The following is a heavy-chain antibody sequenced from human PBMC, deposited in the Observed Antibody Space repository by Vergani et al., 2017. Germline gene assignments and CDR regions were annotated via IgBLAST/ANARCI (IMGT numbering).Heavy chain of an antibody. CDR2: IRYDGSNK. CDR3: AKAKPRNSGYDYLYYYHAMDV. V-gene: IGHV3-30*02. D-gene: IGHD5-12*01. J-gene: IGHJ6*02. CDR1: GFTFSSYG. Sequence: QVQLVESGGGVVQPGGSLRLSCAASGFTFSSYGMHWVRQAPGKGLEWVAFIRYDGSNKYYADSVKGRFTISRDNSKNTLYLQMNSLSAGDTAVYYCAKAKPRNSGYDYLYYYHAMDVWGQGTTVTVSS.